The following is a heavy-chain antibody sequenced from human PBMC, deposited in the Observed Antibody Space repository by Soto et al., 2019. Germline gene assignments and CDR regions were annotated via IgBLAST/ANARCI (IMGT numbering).Heavy chain of an antibody. CDR3: ARNGKLVATIDPFSLTAFDI. CDR1: GGSVSSGSYY. J-gene: IGHJ3*02. D-gene: IGHD5-12*01. V-gene: IGHV4-61*01. CDR2: IYYSGST. Sequence: QVQLQESGPGLVKPSETLSLTCTVSGGSVSSGSYYWSWIRQPPGKGLEWIGYIYYSGSTNYNASLKNRVTLSVDTSKNQFSLKLSSVTAADTAVYYCARNGKLVATIDPFSLTAFDIWGQGTMVTVSS.